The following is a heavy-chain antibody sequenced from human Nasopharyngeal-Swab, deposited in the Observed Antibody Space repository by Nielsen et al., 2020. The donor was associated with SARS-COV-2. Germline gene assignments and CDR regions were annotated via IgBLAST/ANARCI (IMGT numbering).Heavy chain of an antibody. CDR3: ARGFDY. Sequence: SETLSLTCADSGGSMRGYDYYWSWIRQPPGKGLEWIGYIYYSGSTNYNPSLKSRVTISVDTSKNQFSLKLSSVTAADTAVYYCARGFDYWGQGTLVTVSS. J-gene: IGHJ4*02. CDR1: GGSMRGYDYY. V-gene: IGHV4-61*08. CDR2: IYYSGST.